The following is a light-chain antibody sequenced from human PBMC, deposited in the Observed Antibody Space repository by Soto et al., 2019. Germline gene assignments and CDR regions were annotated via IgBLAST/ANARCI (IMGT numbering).Light chain of an antibody. V-gene: IGKV3-15*01. CDR1: QSLSN. J-gene: IGKJ1*01. CDR2: GAS. Sequence: EVVLTQSPATLSVSPGERAILSCRASQSLSNLAWYQQKPGQAPRLLIYGASTRAAGIPARFSGSGSGTEFTLTISSLQSEDFAVYYCHQYNDWAGWTFGQGTMVDIK. CDR3: HQYNDWAGWT.